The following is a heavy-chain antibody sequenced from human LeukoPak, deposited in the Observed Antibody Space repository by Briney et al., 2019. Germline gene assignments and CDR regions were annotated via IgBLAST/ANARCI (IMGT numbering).Heavy chain of an antibody. V-gene: IGHV6-1*01. J-gene: IGHJ5*02. Sequence: SQTLSLTCAISGDSVSSNSAAWNWIRQSPSRGLEWLGRTYYRSKWYNDYAVSVKSRITINPDTSKNQFSLQLNSVTPEDTAVYYCARARYYGSGPSNWFDPWGQGTLVTVSS. CDR1: GDSVSSNSAA. CDR3: ARARYYGSGPSNWFDP. D-gene: IGHD3-10*01. CDR2: TYYRSKWYN.